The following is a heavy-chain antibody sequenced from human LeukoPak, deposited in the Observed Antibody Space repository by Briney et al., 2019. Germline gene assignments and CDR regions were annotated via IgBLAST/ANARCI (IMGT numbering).Heavy chain of an antibody. CDR1: GFTFSSYA. CDR3: ARAPPYYDFWSGYPDV. CDR2: ISSNGGST. D-gene: IGHD3-3*01. Sequence: GGSLRLSCAASGFTFSSYAMHWVRQAPGKGLEYVSAISSNGGSTYYANSVKGRFTISRDNSKNTLYLQMGSLRAEDMAVYYCARAPPYYDFWSGYPDVWGQGTTVTVS. V-gene: IGHV3-64*01. J-gene: IGHJ6*02.